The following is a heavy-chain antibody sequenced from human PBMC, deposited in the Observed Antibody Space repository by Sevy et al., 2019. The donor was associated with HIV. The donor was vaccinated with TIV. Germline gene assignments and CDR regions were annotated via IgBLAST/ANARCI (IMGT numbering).Heavy chain of an antibody. CDR2: IYYSGST. Sequence: SETLSLTCTVSGGSIISGGYYWSWIRQHPGKGLEWIGYIYYSGSTYYNPSLKSRVTISVDTSKNQFSLKLSSVTAADTAVYYCARESRSGGSCYLSFDYWGQGTLVTVSS. D-gene: IGHD2-15*01. CDR3: ARESRSGGSCYLSFDY. V-gene: IGHV4-31*03. J-gene: IGHJ4*02. CDR1: GGSIISGGYY.